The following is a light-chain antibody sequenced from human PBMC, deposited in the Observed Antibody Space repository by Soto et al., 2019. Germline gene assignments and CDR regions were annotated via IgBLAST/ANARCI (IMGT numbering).Light chain of an antibody. J-gene: IGKJ1*01. V-gene: IGKV1-39*01. Sequence: DIQMTQSPSSLSASVGDRVTITCRASQTIKNYLNWYRQRPGKAPEFLIYAASSLQSGVPSRFSGSGSGTDFTLTISSLQPDDFEAYYCPQTSNTQWKSGQGTKVNI. CDR2: AAS. CDR3: PQTSNTQWK. CDR1: QTIKNY.